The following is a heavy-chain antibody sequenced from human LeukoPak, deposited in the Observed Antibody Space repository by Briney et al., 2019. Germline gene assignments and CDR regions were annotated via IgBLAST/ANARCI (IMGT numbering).Heavy chain of an antibody. Sequence: GGSLRLSCAASGFTFSSYWMSWVRQAPGKGLEWVANIKQDGSEKYYVDSVKGRFTISRDNAKNSLYLQMNSLRAEDTALYYCAKGAMYYDILTGPFDYWGQGTLVTVSS. D-gene: IGHD3-9*01. CDR1: GFTFSSYW. CDR2: IKQDGSEK. J-gene: IGHJ4*02. V-gene: IGHV3-7*03. CDR3: AKGAMYYDILTGPFDY.